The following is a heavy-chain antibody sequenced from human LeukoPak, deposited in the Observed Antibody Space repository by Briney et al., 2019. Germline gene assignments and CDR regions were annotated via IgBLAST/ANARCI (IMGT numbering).Heavy chain of an antibody. CDR2: IYYSGST. CDR3: ARDGRLTGFDY. Sequence: SQTLSLTCTVSGGSISSGGYYWSWIRQHPGKGLEWIGYIYYSGSTYYNPPLKSRVTISVDTSKNQFSLKLSSVTAADTAVYYCARDGRLTGFDYWGQGTLVTVSS. D-gene: IGHD7-27*01. CDR1: GGSISSGGYY. V-gene: IGHV4-31*03. J-gene: IGHJ4*02.